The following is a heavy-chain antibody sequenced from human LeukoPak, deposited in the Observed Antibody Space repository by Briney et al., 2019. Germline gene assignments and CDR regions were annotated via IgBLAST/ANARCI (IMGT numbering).Heavy chain of an antibody. CDR2: ISGNGVST. CDR3: AKAVVRGVIPEDY. D-gene: IGHD3-10*01. V-gene: IGHV3-23*01. Sequence: GGSLRLSCAASGFTFSSYAMTWVRQAPGKGLEWVSAISGNGVSTYYADSVKGRFTISRDNSKNTVYLQMNSLRAEDTAVYYCAKAVVRGVIPEDYWGQGTLVTVSS. J-gene: IGHJ4*02. CDR1: GFTFSSYA.